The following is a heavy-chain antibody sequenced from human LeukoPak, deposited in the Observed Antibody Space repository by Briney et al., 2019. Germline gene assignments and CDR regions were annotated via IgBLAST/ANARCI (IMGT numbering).Heavy chain of an antibody. CDR2: ISWNSGSI. Sequence: GGSLTLSCAASGFTLDDYAMLWLRQAPGKGLEWVTGISWNSGSIGYADSVKGRFTISRDNAKNSLYLQMNSLRAEDTALYYCAKDLNYDFWSGSTHYGMDVWGQGTTVTVSS. J-gene: IGHJ6*02. D-gene: IGHD3-3*01. V-gene: IGHV3-9*01. CDR1: GFTLDDYA. CDR3: AKDLNYDFWSGSTHYGMDV.